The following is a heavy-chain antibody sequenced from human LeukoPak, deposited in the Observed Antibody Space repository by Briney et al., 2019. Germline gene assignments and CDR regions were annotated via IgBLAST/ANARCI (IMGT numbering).Heavy chain of an antibody. CDR1: GGSISSGGYY. Sequence: PSETLSLTCTVSGGSISSGGYYWSWIRQHPGKGLEWIGYIYYSGSTYYNPSFKSRVTISVDTSKNQFSLKLSSVTAADTAVYYCASVRSETDYYYYYMDVWGKGTTVTVSS. CDR2: IYYSGST. V-gene: IGHV4-31*03. CDR3: ASVRSETDYYYYYMDV. D-gene: IGHD3-10*01. J-gene: IGHJ6*03.